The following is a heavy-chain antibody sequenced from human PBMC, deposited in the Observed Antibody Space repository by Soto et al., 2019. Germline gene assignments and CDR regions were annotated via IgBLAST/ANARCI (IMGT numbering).Heavy chain of an antibody. Sequence: EAQLVESGGGLVKPGGSLRVSCAASGFTFSNYSTNWVRQAPGKGLQWVSSISSTSKYIYYADSVKGRFTISGDNARKSLYLQMNSLRAEDTAVYYCARGLSSGWFDYWGQGTLVTVSA. V-gene: IGHV3-21*01. J-gene: IGHJ5*01. CDR3: ARGLSSGWFDY. CDR2: ISSTSKYI. D-gene: IGHD6-19*01. CDR1: GFTFSNYS.